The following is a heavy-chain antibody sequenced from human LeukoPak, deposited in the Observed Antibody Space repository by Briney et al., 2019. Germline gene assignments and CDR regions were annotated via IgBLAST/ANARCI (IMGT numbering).Heavy chain of an antibody. CDR3: TPDRRSYGSSGYYGGVTYYFDY. V-gene: IGHV3-15*01. Sequence: GGSLRLSCADSGFTFSNAWMSWVRQAPGKGLEWVGRIKSKTDGGTTDYAAPVKGRFTIARDDTKNTLYLQTNSLKTEETHVSYMTPDRRSYGSSGYYGGVTYYFDYWGQGTLVPVSS. J-gene: IGHJ4*02. CDR1: GFTFSNAW. CDR2: IKSKTDGGTT. D-gene: IGHD3-22*01.